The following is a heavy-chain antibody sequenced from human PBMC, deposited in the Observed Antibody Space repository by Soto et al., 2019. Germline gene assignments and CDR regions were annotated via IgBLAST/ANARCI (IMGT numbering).Heavy chain of an antibody. CDR2: ISDSGST. Sequence: QLQLLESGPGLVKPSETLSLTCSVSGGSISSSDYYWAWIRQPPGKGLEWIASISDSGSTYYNPSLKSRVTISVDTSKNQFSLKLSSVTAADTAVYFCARHKLNFYGSGTKYYFDYWGQGTLVTVSS. J-gene: IGHJ4*02. V-gene: IGHV4-39*01. D-gene: IGHD3-10*01. CDR3: ARHKLNFYGSGTKYYFDY. CDR1: GGSISSSDYY.